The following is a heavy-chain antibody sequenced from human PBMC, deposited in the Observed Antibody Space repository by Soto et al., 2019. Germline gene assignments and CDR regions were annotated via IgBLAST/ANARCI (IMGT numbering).Heavy chain of an antibody. V-gene: IGHV2-5*02. D-gene: IGHD2-2*01. J-gene: IGHJ6*04. CDR2: IYWDDQK. CDR1: GFSFTTYGVG. CDR3: TKKAQYHDSSACGRDCYMDV. Sequence: QITLKESGPPLVKPTQTLTLTCTFSGFSFTTYGVGVGWIRQAPGKAPEWLALIYWDDQKTFRSSLESRLTITKDTSKDHVVLTITNMDPVDTATYYCTKKAQYHDSSACGRDCYMDVWGKGTTVTVSS.